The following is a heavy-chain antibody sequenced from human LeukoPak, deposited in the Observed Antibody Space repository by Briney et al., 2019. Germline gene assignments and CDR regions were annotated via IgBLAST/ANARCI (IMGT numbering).Heavy chain of an antibody. CDR2: INPTGGST. V-gene: IGHV1-46*01. D-gene: IGHD5-24*01. CDR1: GYTFTSYY. CDR3: ARSREMATTRWIY. J-gene: IGHJ4*02. Sequence: GASVKVSCKASGYTFTSYYMHWVRQAPGQGLEWMGLINPTGGSTGYAQKFQGRVTMTRDMSTSTVYMELSSLRSEDTAVYYCARSREMATTRWIYWGQGTLVTVSS.